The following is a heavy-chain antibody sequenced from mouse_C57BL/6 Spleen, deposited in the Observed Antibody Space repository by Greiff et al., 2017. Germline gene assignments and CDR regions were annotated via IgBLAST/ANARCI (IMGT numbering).Heavy chain of an antibody. D-gene: IGHD2-5*01. J-gene: IGHJ3*01. CDR3: AKYYYSNYVGGFAY. Sequence: EVQRVQPGAGLVQPGGSLSLSCAASGFTFTDYYMSWVRQPPGQALEWLGFIRNKANGYTSEYSVSVKGRFTISRDNSQSNPYLQVNAQRADDRAADYGAKYYYSNYVGGFAYWGQGTLVTVSA. V-gene: IGHV7-3*01. CDR2: IRNKANGYTS. CDR1: GFTFTDYY.